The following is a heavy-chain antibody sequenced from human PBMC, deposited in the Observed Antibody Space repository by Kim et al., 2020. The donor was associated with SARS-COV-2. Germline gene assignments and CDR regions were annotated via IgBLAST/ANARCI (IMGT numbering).Heavy chain of an antibody. D-gene: IGHD2-8*01. CDR3: ARDKAPVWPPDYYYYGMDV. Sequence: PSLKSRVTISVDTAKNQFPRKLSSVTAADTAVYYCARDKAPVWPPDYYYYGMDVWGQGTTVTVSS. J-gene: IGHJ6*02. V-gene: IGHV4-39*06.